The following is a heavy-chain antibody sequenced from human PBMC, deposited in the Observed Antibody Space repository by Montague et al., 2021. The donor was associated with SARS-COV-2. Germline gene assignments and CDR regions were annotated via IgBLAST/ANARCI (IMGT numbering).Heavy chain of an antibody. CDR1: GGSISNNIYY. CDR2: IYYTENT. J-gene: IGHJ4*02. V-gene: IGHV4-39*01. Sequence: SETLSLTCTVSGGSISNNIYYWDWNRQPPGKGLEWIGSIYYTENTYYNPSLKSRVTISIDTSQNQFSLKLSSVTAADTAVYYCARPGSGHGYGSGALDYWGQGTLVTVSS. D-gene: IGHD5-18*01. CDR3: ARPGSGHGYGSGALDY.